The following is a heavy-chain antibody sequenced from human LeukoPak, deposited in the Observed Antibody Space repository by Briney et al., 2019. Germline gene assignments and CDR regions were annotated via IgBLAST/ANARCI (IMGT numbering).Heavy chain of an antibody. D-gene: IGHD1-14*01. J-gene: IGHJ6*03. Sequence: GGSLRLSCAASGFTFSSYWMSWVRQAPGKGLEWVANIKQDGSEKYYVDSVKGRFTISRDNAKNSLYLQMNSLRAEDTAVYYCARNVRAEPYYYYYYMDVWGKGTTVTVSS. CDR2: IKQDGSEK. CDR3: ARNVRAEPYYYYYYMDV. CDR1: GFTFSSYW. V-gene: IGHV3-7*01.